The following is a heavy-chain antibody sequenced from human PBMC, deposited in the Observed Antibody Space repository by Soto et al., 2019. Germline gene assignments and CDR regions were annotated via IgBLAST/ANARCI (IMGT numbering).Heavy chain of an antibody. CDR2: INPSGGSP. D-gene: IGHD4-17*01. CDR3: ARVSQRGDGDYPLGY. J-gene: IGHJ4*02. Sequence: QVQLVQSGAEVKKPGASVKVSCKASGYTFTSYYMHWVRQAPGQGLEWMGIINPSGGSPSYAQKFQGRVTMTRDTSTSTVYMELSSLRSEDTAVYYCARVSQRGDGDYPLGYWGQGTLVTVSS. CDR1: GYTFTSYY. V-gene: IGHV1-46*01.